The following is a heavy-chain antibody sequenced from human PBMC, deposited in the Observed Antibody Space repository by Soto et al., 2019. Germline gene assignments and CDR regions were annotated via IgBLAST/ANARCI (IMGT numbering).Heavy chain of an antibody. J-gene: IGHJ3*02. Sequence: EVQLLESGGGLVQPGGSLRLSCAASGFTFSSYAMSWVRQAPGKGLEWVSAISGSGGSTYYADSVKGRFTISIDNSKNTLYLQMNSLRAEDTAVYYCSKEGSSRGGAFDIWGQGTMVTVSS. CDR2: ISGSGGST. V-gene: IGHV3-23*01. D-gene: IGHD6-13*01. CDR3: SKEGSSRGGAFDI. CDR1: GFTFSSYA.